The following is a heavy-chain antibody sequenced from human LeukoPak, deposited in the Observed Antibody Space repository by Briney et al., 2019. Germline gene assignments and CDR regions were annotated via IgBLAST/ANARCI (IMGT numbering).Heavy chain of an antibody. J-gene: IGHJ6*03. CDR2: ISVSGGST. CDR3: AKDGLGGSGSYYYYYYYMDV. V-gene: IGHV3-23*01. D-gene: IGHD3-10*01. Sequence: GGSLRLSCATSGFTFSTYAMNWVRQAPGKGLEWVSVISVSGGSTYYADSVKGRFTISRDNSKNTLYLQMNSLRAEDTAVYYCAKDGLGGSGSYYYYYYYMDVWGKGTTVTVSS. CDR1: GFTFSTYA.